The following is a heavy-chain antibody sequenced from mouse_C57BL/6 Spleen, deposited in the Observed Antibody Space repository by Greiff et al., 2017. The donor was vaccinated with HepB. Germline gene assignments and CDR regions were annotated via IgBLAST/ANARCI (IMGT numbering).Heavy chain of an antibody. CDR2: IYIGNGYT. CDR1: GYTFTSYG. D-gene: IGHD1-1*01. Sequence: VQLKQSGAELVRPGSSVKMSCKTSGYTFTSYGINWVKQRPGQGLEWIGYIYIGNGYTEYHEKFKGKATLTSDTSSSTAYMQLSSLTSEDSAIYFCARGDYYVRSYGDMDYWGQGTSVTVSS. CDR3: ARGDYYVRSYGDMDY. V-gene: IGHV1-58*01. J-gene: IGHJ4*01.